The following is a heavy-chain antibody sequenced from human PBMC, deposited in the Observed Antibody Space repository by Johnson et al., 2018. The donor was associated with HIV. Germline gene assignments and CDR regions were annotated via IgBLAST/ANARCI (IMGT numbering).Heavy chain of an antibody. D-gene: IGHD6-6*01. V-gene: IGHV3-20*04. CDR1: GFTFDDYG. J-gene: IGHJ3*02. Sequence: EVQLVESGGGVVRPGGSLRLSCAASGFTFDDYGMSWVRQAPGKGLEWVSGINWNGGSTGYADSVKGRFTISRDNSGNTLYLQMDSLRVEDTAVYYCASTRLGAFDIWGQGTMVTVSS. CDR3: ASTRLGAFDI. CDR2: INWNGGST.